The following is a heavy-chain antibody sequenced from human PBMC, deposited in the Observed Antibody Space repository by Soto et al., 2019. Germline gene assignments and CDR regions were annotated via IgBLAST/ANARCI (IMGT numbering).Heavy chain of an antibody. CDR3: AREAAPHCSGGSCYLFWFDP. J-gene: IGHJ5*02. D-gene: IGHD2-15*01. V-gene: IGHV4-31*03. Sequence: PSDTLSLTCTVSGGSISSGGYYWSWIRQHPGKLLEWIGYIYYSGSTYYNPSLKSRVTISVDTSKNQFSLKLSSVTAADTAVYYCAREAAPHCSGGSCYLFWFDPWGQGTLVTVSS. CDR1: GGSISSGGYY. CDR2: IYYSGST.